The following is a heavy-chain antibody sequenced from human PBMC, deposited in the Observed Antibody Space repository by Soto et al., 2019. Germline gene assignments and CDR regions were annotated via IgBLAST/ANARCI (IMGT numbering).Heavy chain of an antibody. J-gene: IGHJ3*01. V-gene: IGHV4-59*08. CDR3: ARLYGLDAFDL. Sequence: QVQLQESGPGLVKPSETLSLTCTVSGGSINSYYWSWIRQPPGKGLEWIGYIYYSGSTNYNPSLKSRVTISVDTSKNQFSLKLSSVTAADTAVYYCARLYGLDAFDLWGQGTMVTVSS. CDR2: IYYSGST. D-gene: IGHD3-16*02. CDR1: GGSINSYY.